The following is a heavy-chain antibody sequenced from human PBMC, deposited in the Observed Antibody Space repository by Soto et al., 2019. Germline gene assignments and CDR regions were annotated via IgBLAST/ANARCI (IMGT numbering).Heavy chain of an antibody. CDR1: GFTFSSYA. D-gene: IGHD3-22*01. Sequence: GGSLRLSCAASGFTFSSYAMSWVRQAPGKGLEWVSAISGSGGSTYYADSVKGRFTISRDNSKNTLYLQMNSLRAEDTAVYYCARCYYDSSGCFYFDYWGQGTLVTVSS. J-gene: IGHJ4*02. CDR2: ISGSGGST. CDR3: ARCYYDSSGCFYFDY. V-gene: IGHV3-23*01.